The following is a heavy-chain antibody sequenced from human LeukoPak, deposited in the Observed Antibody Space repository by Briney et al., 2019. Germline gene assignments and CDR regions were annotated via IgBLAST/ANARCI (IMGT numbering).Heavy chain of an antibody. J-gene: IGHJ5*02. Sequence: SETLSLTCTASGGSISSSDYFWRWIRQPAGKGLEWIGRINSRGSTNYNPSLKSRVTLSVDTSKNQFSLKLTSVTVADTAVYYCARYRLGWFDPWGQGTLVTVSS. CDR3: ARYRLGWFDP. V-gene: IGHV4-61*02. CDR1: GGSISSSDYF. D-gene: IGHD6-25*01. CDR2: INSRGST.